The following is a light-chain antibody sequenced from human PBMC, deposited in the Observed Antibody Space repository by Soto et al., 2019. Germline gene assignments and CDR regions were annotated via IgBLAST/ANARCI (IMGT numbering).Light chain of an antibody. Sequence: QSVLTQPPSASGTPGQRVTFACSGGSSNIESNTVNWYQQVPGTAPKLLVYSNNQRPSGVPDRFSGSQAGTSASLAISGLQSEDEADYYCATWDDSLNGWVIGGGTKLTVL. CDR3: ATWDDSLNGWV. CDR1: SSNIESNT. J-gene: IGLJ2*01. CDR2: SNN. V-gene: IGLV1-44*01.